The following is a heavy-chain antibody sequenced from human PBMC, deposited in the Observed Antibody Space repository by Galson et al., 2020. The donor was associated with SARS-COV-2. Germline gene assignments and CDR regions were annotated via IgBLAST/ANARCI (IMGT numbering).Heavy chain of an antibody. V-gene: IGHV4-61*02. CDR1: GGSISSGSYY. CDR2: IYTTGST. Sequence: KSSETLSLTCTVSGGSISSGSYYWSWIRQPAGKGLEWIGRIYTTGSTNYNPSLKSRVTISVDTSKNQFSLKLSSVTATDTAVYYCARAHGGIQLWSSFDIWGQGTMVSVSS. CDR3: ARAHGGIQLWSSFDI. J-gene: IGHJ3*02. D-gene: IGHD5-18*01.